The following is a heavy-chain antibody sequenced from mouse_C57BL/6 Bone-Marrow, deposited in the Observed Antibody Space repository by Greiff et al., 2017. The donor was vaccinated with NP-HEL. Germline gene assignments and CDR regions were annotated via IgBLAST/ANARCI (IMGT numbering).Heavy chain of an antibody. CDR3: ARSKACSYGWYFDV. Sequence: QVQLQQSGAELARPGASVKMSCKASGYTFTSYTMHWVKQRPGQGLEWIGYINPSSGYTKYNQKFKDKATLTADKSSSTAYMQLSSLTSEDSAVYYCARSKACSYGWYFDVWGTGTTVTVSS. CDR1: GYTFTSYT. V-gene: IGHV1-4*01. J-gene: IGHJ1*03. D-gene: IGHD1-1*01. CDR2: INPSSGYT.